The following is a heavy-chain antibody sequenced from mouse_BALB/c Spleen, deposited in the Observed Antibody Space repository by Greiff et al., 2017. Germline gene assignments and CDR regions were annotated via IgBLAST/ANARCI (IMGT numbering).Heavy chain of an antibody. J-gene: IGHJ2*01. D-gene: IGHD1-1*01. Sequence: EVMLVESGGGLVQPGGSRKLSCAASGFTFSSFGMHWVRQAPEKGLEWVAYISSGSSTIYYADTVKGRFTISRDNPKNTLFLQMTSLRSEDTAMYYCARQNYYGPYFDYWGQGTTLTVSS. CDR1: GFTFSSFG. CDR2: ISSGSSTI. CDR3: ARQNYYGPYFDY. V-gene: IGHV5-17*02.